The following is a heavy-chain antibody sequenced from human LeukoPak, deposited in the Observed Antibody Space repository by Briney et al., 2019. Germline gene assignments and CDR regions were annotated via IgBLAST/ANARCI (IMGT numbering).Heavy chain of an antibody. J-gene: IGHJ3*02. D-gene: IGHD4-17*01. Sequence: PSETLSLTCTVSGGSISSSGYYCGWIRQSPGKRLEWIGSIYYSGGTYSNPSLNSRVTISVDTSKNQFSLKLTSVTAADTAVYYCARHDYGDYGTFDIWGQGTMVTVSS. CDR2: IYYSGGT. V-gene: IGHV4-39*01. CDR3: ARHDYGDYGTFDI. CDR1: GGSISSSGYY.